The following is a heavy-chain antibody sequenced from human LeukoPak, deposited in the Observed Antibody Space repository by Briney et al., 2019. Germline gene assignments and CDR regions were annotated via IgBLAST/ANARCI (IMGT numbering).Heavy chain of an antibody. D-gene: IGHD2-15*01. CDR1: GGSISSYY. V-gene: IGHV4-4*07. Sequence: PETLSLTCTVSGGSISSYYWSWIRQPAGKGLEWIGRIYTSGSTNYNPSLKSRVTMSVDTSKNQFSLKLSSVTAADTAVYYCARGSVVVVAATEIFDYWGQGTLVTVSS. CDR3: ARGSVVVVAATEIFDY. J-gene: IGHJ4*02. CDR2: IYTSGST.